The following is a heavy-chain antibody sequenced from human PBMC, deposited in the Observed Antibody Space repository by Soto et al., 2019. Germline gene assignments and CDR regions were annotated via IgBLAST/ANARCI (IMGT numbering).Heavy chain of an antibody. CDR2: ISGSGGST. Sequence: PGGSRGRGWAASGFTVSSYAMSWVRQAPGKGLEWVSAISGSGGSTYYTDSVKGRFTISRDNSKNTLYLQMNGLGAEDTAVYYCAKDRGIAAAEYDAFDIWGQGTMVTVSS. V-gene: IGHV3-23*01. J-gene: IGHJ3*02. CDR3: AKDRGIAAAEYDAFDI. CDR1: GFTVSSYA. D-gene: IGHD6-13*01.